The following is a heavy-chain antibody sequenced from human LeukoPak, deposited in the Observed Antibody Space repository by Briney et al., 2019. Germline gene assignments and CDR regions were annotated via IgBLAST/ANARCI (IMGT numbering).Heavy chain of an antibody. CDR1: GFTFDDYA. D-gene: IGHD3-22*01. CDR3: ASDRRSDSSGYAFDI. Sequence: GRSLRLSCAASGFTFDDYAMHWVWQAPGKGLEWVSGISWNSGTIGYADSVKGRFTISRDNAKNSLYLQMNGLGAEDTAFYYCASDRRSDSSGYAFDIWGQGTMVTVSS. J-gene: IGHJ3*02. CDR2: ISWNSGTI. V-gene: IGHV3-9*01.